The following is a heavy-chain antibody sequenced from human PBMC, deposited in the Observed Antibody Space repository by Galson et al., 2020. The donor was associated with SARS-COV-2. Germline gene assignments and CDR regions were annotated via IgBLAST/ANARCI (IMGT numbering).Heavy chain of an antibody. D-gene: IGHD3-10*01. V-gene: IGHV3-23*01. CDR2: LSGGGDSI. J-gene: IGHJ3*02. CDR3: AKGGLYGSGSYLNSLGTFEI. Sequence: GESLKISCAASGFTFSTYAMIWVRQAPGKGLEWVSTLSGGGDSINYADSVKGRFTISRDNSKNMVYLQMNSLRTGDTAIYFCAKGGLYGSGSYLNSLGTFEIWGQGTMVTVSS. CDR1: GFTFSTYA.